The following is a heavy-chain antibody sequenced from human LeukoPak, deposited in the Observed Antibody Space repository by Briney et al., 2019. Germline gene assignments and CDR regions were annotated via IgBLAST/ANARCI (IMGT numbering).Heavy chain of an antibody. CDR2: INPNSGGT. J-gene: IGHJ6*02. Sequence: GASVKVSCKASGYTFTGYYMHWVRQAPGQGFEWMGWINPNSGGTNYAQKFQGWVTMTRDTSISTAYMELSRLRSDDTAVYYCARVQSMVRGVITDYYGMDVWGQGTTVTVSS. V-gene: IGHV1-2*04. CDR1: GYTFTGYY. D-gene: IGHD3-10*01. CDR3: ARVQSMVRGVITDYYGMDV.